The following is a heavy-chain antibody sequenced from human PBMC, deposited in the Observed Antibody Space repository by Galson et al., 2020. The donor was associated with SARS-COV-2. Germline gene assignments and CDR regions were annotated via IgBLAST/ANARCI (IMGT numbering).Heavy chain of an antibody. D-gene: IGHD3-10*01. CDR3: ARGDYYGTGTWFDP. Sequence: ASVKVSCKASGYTFSGYGMSWVRQAPGQGLEWMGWISTYNENTNYARKLQGRVTMTTDRSTSTAYMELKSLRSDDTAVYYCARGDYYGTGTWFDPWGQGTLVTVSS. CDR1: GYTFSGYG. CDR2: ISTYNENT. V-gene: IGHV1-18*01. J-gene: IGHJ5*02.